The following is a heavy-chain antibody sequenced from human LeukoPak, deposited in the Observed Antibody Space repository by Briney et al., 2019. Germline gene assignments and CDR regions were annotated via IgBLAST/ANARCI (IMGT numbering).Heavy chain of an antibody. CDR2: IHHTGTT. J-gene: IGHJ4*02. CDR1: GGSVSSSNYY. D-gene: IGHD3-22*01. CDR3: ARVSLTMIFNY. Sequence: SETLSLICTVSGGSVSSSNYYWGWIRQPPGKGLEWIGTIHHTGTTYYNPSLKSRVTISVDTSKNQVSLQLSSVTAADTAVYYCARVSLTMIFNYWGQGILVTVSS. V-gene: IGHV4-39*07.